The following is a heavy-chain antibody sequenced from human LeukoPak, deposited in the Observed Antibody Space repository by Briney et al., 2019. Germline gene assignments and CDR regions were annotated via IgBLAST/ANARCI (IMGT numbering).Heavy chain of an antibody. D-gene: IGHD2-2*01. Sequence: ASVKVSCKASGYTFTSYGISWVRQAPGQGLEWMGWISAYNGNTNYAQKLQGRVTMTTDTSTSTAYMELRSLRSDDTAVYYCAREYSETFIVVVPAATNWFDPWGQGTLVTVSS. J-gene: IGHJ5*02. CDR3: AREYSETFIVVVPAATNWFDP. V-gene: IGHV1-18*01. CDR2: ISAYNGNT. CDR1: GYTFTSYG.